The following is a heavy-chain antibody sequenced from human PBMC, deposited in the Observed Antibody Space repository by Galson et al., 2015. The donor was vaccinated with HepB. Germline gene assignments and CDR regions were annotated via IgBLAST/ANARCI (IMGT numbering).Heavy chain of an antibody. CDR2: ISSSSSYI. CDR1: GFTFSSYS. D-gene: IGHD4-17*01. V-gene: IGHV3-21*01. J-gene: IGHJ4*02. CDR3: ARVAASDYGDHAHFDY. Sequence: SLRLSCAASGFTFSSYSMNWVRQAPGKGLEWVPSISSSSSYIYYADSVKGRFTISRDNAKNSLYLQMNSLTAEDTAVFYCARVAASDYGDHAHFDYWGQGTLVTVSS.